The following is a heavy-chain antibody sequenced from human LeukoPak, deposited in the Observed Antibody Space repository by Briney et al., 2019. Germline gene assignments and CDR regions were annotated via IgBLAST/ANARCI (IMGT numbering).Heavy chain of an antibody. V-gene: IGHV3-21*01. Sequence: GGSLTLSCAASGFTFSSYSMNWVRQAPGKGLEWVSSISSSSSYIYYADSVKGRFTISRDNAKNSLYLQMNSLRAEDTAVYYCARALYAYYYDSSGSFDYWGQGTLVTVSP. J-gene: IGHJ4*02. CDR1: GFTFSSYS. CDR2: ISSSSSYI. D-gene: IGHD3-22*01. CDR3: ARALYAYYYDSSGSFDY.